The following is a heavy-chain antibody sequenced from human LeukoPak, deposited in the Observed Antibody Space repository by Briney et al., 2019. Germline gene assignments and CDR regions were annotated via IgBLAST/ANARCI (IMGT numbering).Heavy chain of an antibody. CDR1: GYTFTGYY. Sequence: ASVKVSCKASGYTFTGYYMHWVRQAPGQGREWMGWINPNSGGTNYAQKFQGRVTMTRDTSISTAYMELSRLRSDDTAVYYCARPGPLVPITMVRGDSFDYWGQGTLVTVSS. CDR2: INPNSGGT. D-gene: IGHD3-10*01. V-gene: IGHV1-2*02. J-gene: IGHJ4*02. CDR3: ARPGPLVPITMVRGDSFDY.